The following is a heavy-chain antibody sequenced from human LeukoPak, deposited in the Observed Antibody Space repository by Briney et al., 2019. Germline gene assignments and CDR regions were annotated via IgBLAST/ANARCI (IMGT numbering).Heavy chain of an antibody. V-gene: IGHV1-2*02. J-gene: IGHJ4*02. CDR3: ARDLAVAGTPLGY. D-gene: IGHD6-19*01. CDR1: GYTFTGYY. CDR2: VNPNSGVT. Sequence: VASVKVSCKASGYTFTGYYLHWVRQAPGQGLQWMGWVNPNSGVTNYAQKFQGRVTMTRDTSISTGYMELRRLRYDDTAVYYYARDLAVAGTPLGYWGQGTLVTVSS.